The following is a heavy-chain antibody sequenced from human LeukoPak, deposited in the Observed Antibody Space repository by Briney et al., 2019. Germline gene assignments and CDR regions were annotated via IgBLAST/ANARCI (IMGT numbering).Heavy chain of an antibody. J-gene: IGHJ5*02. CDR1: GDSVSSNSAA. CDR3: ARDHAGGYYNWFDP. Sequence: SQPLSLTCALSGDSVSSNSAAWNWIRQSPSRGLGWLGRTYYRSKWYNDYAVSVKSRITINPDTSKNQFSLQLNSVTPEDTAVYYCARDHAGGYYNWFDPWGQGTLVTVSS. CDR2: TYYRSKWYN. V-gene: IGHV6-1*01. D-gene: IGHD3-10*01.